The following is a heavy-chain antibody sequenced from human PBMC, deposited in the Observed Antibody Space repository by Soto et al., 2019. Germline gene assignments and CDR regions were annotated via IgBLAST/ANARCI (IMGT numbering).Heavy chain of an antibody. D-gene: IGHD6-19*01. Sequence: SVKVCCKACGGTFSSYAIRWVRQAPGQGLEWMGGIIPIIGTTNYAQKFQGRVTITTDESTSTAYMELSSLRSEDTAVYYCAALTPPPAEQGLVHWGQGTLVTVSS. V-gene: IGHV1-69*05. CDR2: IIPIIGTT. J-gene: IGHJ4*02. CDR3: AALTPPPAEQGLVH. CDR1: GGTFSSYA.